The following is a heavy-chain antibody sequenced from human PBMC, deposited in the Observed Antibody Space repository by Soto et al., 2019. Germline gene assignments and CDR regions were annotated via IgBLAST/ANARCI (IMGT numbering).Heavy chain of an antibody. V-gene: IGHV6-1*01. CDR2: TYYRSKWYY. CDR3: ERGEHERWNIFDY. J-gene: IGHJ4*01. CDR1: GDSVSSNSAG. D-gene: IGHD1-1*01. Sequence: SQTPSLTCAITGDSVSSNSAGWSWVRQSPSRGLEWLGRTYYRSKWYYEYAVSVRGRITINPDTSKNQYSLQLNSVTPEDTAVDFVERGEHERWNIFDYWGHGTPVTDSS.